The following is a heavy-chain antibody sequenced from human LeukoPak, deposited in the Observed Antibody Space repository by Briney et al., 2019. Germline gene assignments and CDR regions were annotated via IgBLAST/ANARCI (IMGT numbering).Heavy chain of an antibody. Sequence: PSETLSLTCTVSGGSISSYYWSWIRQPPGKGLEWIGYIYYSGNTNYNPSLKSRVTMSIDTSKNQFSLKMSSVTAADTAVYYCASSKWYAFDCWGQGTLVTVSS. D-gene: IGHD2-15*01. J-gene: IGHJ5*01. V-gene: IGHV4-59*08. CDR3: ASSKWYAFDC. CDR1: GGSISSYY. CDR2: IYYSGNT.